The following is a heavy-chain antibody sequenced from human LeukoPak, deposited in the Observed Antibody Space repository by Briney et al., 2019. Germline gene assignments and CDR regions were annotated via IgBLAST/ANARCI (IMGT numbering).Heavy chain of an antibody. CDR2: ITGRGDRT. J-gene: IGHJ5*02. CDR3: ARDRHRSGGDWFDP. Sequence: LAGGSLRLSCVASGFTFSSNAMSWVRQAPGKGLEWVSAITGRGDRTYYADSVKGRFTISRDNYKNTLYLQMNSLRAEDTAVYYCARDRHRSGGDWFDPWGQGTLVTVSS. D-gene: IGHD6-19*01. CDR1: GFTFSSNA. V-gene: IGHV3-23*01.